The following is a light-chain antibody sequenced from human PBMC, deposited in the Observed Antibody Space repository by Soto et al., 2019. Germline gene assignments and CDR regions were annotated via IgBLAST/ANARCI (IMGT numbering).Light chain of an antibody. V-gene: IGKV1-5*03. CDR2: KAS. CDR3: QQYDTYSP. J-gene: IGKJ4*02. Sequence: DIQMTQSPSTLSASVGDRVTITCRASQNIGTWLAWYQQKPGKGPTLLIYKASSLESGVPSRFSGSGSWAEFTLTISSLQPDDFATYYYQQYDTYSPFGGGTKVEI. CDR1: QNIGTW.